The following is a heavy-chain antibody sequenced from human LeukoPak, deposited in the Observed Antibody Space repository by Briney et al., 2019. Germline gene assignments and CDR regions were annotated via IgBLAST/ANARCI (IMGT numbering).Heavy chain of an antibody. CDR1: GYTFTGYY. V-gene: IGHV1-2*02. CDR3: ARGEAFITMVRGVIITGTYDI. D-gene: IGHD3-10*01. J-gene: IGHJ3*02. CDR2: INLNSGGT. Sequence: ASVKVSCKASGYTFTGYYMHWVRQAPEQGLEWMGWINLNSGGTNYAQKFQGRVNMTRDTSISTAYMELSRLRSDDTAVYYCARGEAFITMVRGVIITGTYDIWGQGTMVTVSS.